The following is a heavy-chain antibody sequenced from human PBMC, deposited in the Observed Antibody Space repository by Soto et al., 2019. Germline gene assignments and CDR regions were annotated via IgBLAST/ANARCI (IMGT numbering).Heavy chain of an antibody. CDR1: GYTFTSYD. CDR2: MNPNSGNT. Sequence: ASVKVSCKASGYTFTSYDINWVRQATGQGLEWMGWMNPNSGNTGYAQKLQGRVTMTRNTSISTAYMELSSLRSEDTAMYYSARATVTIGNDYWGQGTLVTVSS. CDR3: ARATVTIGNDY. D-gene: IGHD4-17*01. J-gene: IGHJ4*02. V-gene: IGHV1-8*01.